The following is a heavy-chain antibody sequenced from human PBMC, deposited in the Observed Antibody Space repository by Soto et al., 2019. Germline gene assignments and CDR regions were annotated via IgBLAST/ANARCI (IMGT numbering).Heavy chain of an antibody. CDR3: ARELGISYSFYGLDV. CDR1: GFSFSSYW. V-gene: IGHV3-74*01. CDR2: INSDGSST. D-gene: IGHD7-27*01. J-gene: IGHJ6*02. Sequence: PVGSLRLSCAASGFSFSSYWMHWVRQAPGKGLVWVSRINSDGSSTSYADSVKGRFTISRDNAKNTLYVQMNSLRAEDTAVYYCARELGISYSFYGLDVWGQGTTVTVSS.